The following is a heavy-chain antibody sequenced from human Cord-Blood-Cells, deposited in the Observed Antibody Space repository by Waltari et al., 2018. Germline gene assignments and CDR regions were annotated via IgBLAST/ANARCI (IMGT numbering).Heavy chain of an antibody. J-gene: IGHJ4*02. CDR3: ARVSPSGSPGDY. D-gene: IGHD5-12*01. V-gene: IGHV1-69*01. Sequence: QVQLVQSGAEVKQPGSPVKVSCKASGGTFSSHAISWVRQAPGQGLEWMGGIIPIFGTAHYAQKFQGRVTITADESTSTAYMELSSLRSEDTAVYYCARVSPSGSPGDYWGQGTLVTVSS. CDR1: GGTFSSHA. CDR2: IIPIFGTA.